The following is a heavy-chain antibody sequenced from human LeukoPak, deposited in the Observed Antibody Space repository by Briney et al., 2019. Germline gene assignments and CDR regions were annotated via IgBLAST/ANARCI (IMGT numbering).Heavy chain of an antibody. Sequence: GGSLRLSCAASGFTFGDYYMSWIRQAPGKGLEWVSYISSSGSTIYYADSVKGRFTISRDNAKNSLYLQMNSLRAEDTAVYYCARDLVGATVEPDYWGQGTLVTVSS. J-gene: IGHJ4*02. CDR1: GFTFGDYY. CDR3: ARDLVGATVEPDY. V-gene: IGHV3-11*01. CDR2: ISSSGSTI. D-gene: IGHD1-26*01.